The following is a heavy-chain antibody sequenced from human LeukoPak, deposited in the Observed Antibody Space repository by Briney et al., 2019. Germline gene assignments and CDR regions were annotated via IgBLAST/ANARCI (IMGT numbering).Heavy chain of an antibody. D-gene: IGHD6-13*01. CDR2: ISRDSSNI. V-gene: IGHV3-48*02. CDR3: GAWYSGFYDF. J-gene: IGHJ4*02. CDR1: GFTFTSYS. Sequence: PGGSLRLSCATSGFTFTSYSMNWVRRAPGRGLEWVSYISRDSSNIYYADSVMGRFTISRDNAKNSVYLQMNSLRDEDTAVYYCGAWYSGFYDFWGQGTLVTVSS.